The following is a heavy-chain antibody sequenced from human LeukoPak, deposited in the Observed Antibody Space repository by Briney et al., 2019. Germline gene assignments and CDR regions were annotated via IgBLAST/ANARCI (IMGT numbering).Heavy chain of an antibody. CDR1: GFTFSSYG. J-gene: IGHJ4*02. V-gene: IGHV3-30*03. Sequence: GGSLRLSCAASGFTFSSYGMHWVRQAPGKGLEWVALISYDGSKKYHADSVKGRFTISRDNAKNSLYLQMNSLRAEDTAVYYCASPDIAGTGGYYFDYWGQGTLVTVSS. CDR3: ASPDIAGTGGYYFDY. CDR2: ISYDGSKK. D-gene: IGHD6-13*01.